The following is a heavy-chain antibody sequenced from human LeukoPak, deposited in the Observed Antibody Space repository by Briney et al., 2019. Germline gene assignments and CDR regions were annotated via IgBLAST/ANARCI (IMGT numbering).Heavy chain of an antibody. CDR2: INPNSGGT. D-gene: IGHD3-3*01. Sequence: EASVKVSCKASGYTFTGYYMHWVRQAPGQGLEWMGWINPNSGGTNYAQKFQGRVTMTRDTSISTAYMELSRLRSDDTAVYYCARVLYYDFWSGYIDYWGQGTLVTVSS. CDR3: ARVLYYDFWSGYIDY. J-gene: IGHJ4*02. V-gene: IGHV1-2*02. CDR1: GYTFTGYY.